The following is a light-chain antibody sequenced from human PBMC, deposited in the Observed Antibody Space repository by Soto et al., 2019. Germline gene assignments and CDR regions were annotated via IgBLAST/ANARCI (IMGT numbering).Light chain of an antibody. Sequence: QSVLTQPPSVSGAPGQRVTISCTGCSSNIGAGSDVHWYQQLPGTAPKLLILGTSNRPSGVPDRFSGSKSGTSASLAITGLQAEDEADYYCQSYDNSLIGSVFGGGTKLTVL. J-gene: IGLJ3*02. CDR3: QSYDNSLIGSV. CDR2: GTS. V-gene: IGLV1-40*01. CDR1: SSNIGAGSD.